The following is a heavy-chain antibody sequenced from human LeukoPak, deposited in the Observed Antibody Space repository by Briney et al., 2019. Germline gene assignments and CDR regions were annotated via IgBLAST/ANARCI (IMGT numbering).Heavy chain of an antibody. CDR2: IIPIVGTA. V-gene: IGHV1-69*05. CDR1: GGTLSSYA. J-gene: IGHJ3*02. CDR3: ALAFDI. Sequence: GSSVKVSCKASGGTLSSYAISWVRQAPGQGLEWMGGIIPIVGTANYAQQFQGRVTITTDKSTSTAYMELSSLRSEDTAVCYGALAFDIWGQGTMVTVSS.